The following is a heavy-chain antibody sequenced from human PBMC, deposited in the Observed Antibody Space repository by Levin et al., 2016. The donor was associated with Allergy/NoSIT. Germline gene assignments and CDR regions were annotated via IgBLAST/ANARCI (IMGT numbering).Heavy chain of an antibody. CDR1: GFPFNTYW. V-gene: IGHV3-7*04. Sequence: GESLKISCAASGFPFNTYWMSWVRQAPGKGPEWVANIKEDGREEYYVDSVKGRFTISRDNARNLVFLQMDSLRAEDTAIYYCARDARVREGYLFWSQGTLVTVSS. CDR3: ARDARVREGYLF. CDR2: IKEDGREE. J-gene: IGHJ4*02. D-gene: IGHD5-24*01.